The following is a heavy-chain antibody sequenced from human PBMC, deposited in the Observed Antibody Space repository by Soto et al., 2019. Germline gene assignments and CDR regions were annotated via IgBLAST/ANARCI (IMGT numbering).Heavy chain of an antibody. CDR1: VFTFISYW. J-gene: IGHJ4*02. D-gene: IGHD1-1*01. CDR2: IKQDGSEK. V-gene: IGHV3-7*01. Sequence: PGWSLRLSCASSVFTFISYWMRWVRQAPGKGLEWVANIKQDGSEKYYVDSVKGRFTISRDNAKNSLYLQMNSLRAEDTAVYYCARDVQAFDYWGQGTLVTVSS. CDR3: ARDVQAFDY.